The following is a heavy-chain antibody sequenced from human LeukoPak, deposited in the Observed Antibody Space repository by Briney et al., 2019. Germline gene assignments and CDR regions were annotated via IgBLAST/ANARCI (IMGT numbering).Heavy chain of an antibody. CDR2: TYYRSKWYN. CDR3: ARGSYGDYADYYYYMDV. Sequence: SQTLSLTCAISGDSVSSNSAAWNWIRQSPSRGLEWLGSTYYRSKWYNDYAVSVKSRITINPDTSKNQFSLQLNSVTPEDTAVYYCARGSYGDYADYYYYMDVWGKGTTVTVSS. J-gene: IGHJ6*03. D-gene: IGHD4-17*01. V-gene: IGHV6-1*01. CDR1: GDSVSSNSAA.